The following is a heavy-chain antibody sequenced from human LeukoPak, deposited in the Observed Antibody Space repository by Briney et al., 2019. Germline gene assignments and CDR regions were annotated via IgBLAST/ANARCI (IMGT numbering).Heavy chain of an antibody. Sequence: QPGGSLRLSCTASGVTFSNYWMYWVRQAPGKGLVWVSRINSDGSMTNYADSVKGRFTISRDNAKNTLYLQMNSLRAEDTAVYYCARRGCSGGRCYLDYWGQGTLVTVSS. V-gene: IGHV3-74*01. CDR3: ARRGCSGGRCYLDY. CDR2: INSDGSMT. CDR1: GVTFSNYW. J-gene: IGHJ4*02. D-gene: IGHD2-15*01.